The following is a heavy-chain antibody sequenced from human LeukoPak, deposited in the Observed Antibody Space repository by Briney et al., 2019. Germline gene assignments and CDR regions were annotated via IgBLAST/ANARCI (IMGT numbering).Heavy chain of an antibody. CDR3: AGEWELRGGYYYGLDV. Sequence: GGSLGLSCAASRFTFSDYYMTWIRQAPGKGLEWVSYISRSGSTTYYADSVKGRFTISRDNAKNSLYLQMNNLRAEDTAVYYCAGEWELRGGYYYGLDVWGQGTTVTVSS. D-gene: IGHD1-26*01. CDR1: RFTFSDYY. J-gene: IGHJ6*02. V-gene: IGHV3-11*01. CDR2: ISRSGSTT.